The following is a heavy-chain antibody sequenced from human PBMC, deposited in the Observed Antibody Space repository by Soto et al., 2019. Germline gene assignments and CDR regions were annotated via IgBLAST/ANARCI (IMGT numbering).Heavy chain of an antibody. CDR1: GFTFSSYG. J-gene: IGHJ4*02. D-gene: IGHD6-19*01. Sequence: GGSLRLSCAASGFTFSSYGMHWVRQAPGKGLEWVAVIWYDGSNKYYADSVKGRFTISRDNSKNTLYLQMNSLRAEDTAVYYCARDYLAVAGTGINYWGQGTLVTVSS. CDR2: IWYDGSNK. V-gene: IGHV3-33*01. CDR3: ARDYLAVAGTGINY.